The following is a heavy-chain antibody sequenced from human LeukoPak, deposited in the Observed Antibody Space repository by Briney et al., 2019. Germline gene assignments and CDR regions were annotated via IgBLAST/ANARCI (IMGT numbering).Heavy chain of an antibody. Sequence: SGTLSLTCTVSDGSLSNYYWSWIRQPPGKGLEWIGYISYSGSTHYIPSLKSRVTMSVDTSKNQFSLKLTAVTAADTAIYYCARDRTGGPDIWGQGTLVTVSS. J-gene: IGHJ4*02. V-gene: IGHV4-59*01. D-gene: IGHD2-8*02. CDR3: ARDRTGGPDI. CDR1: DGSLSNYY. CDR2: ISYSGST.